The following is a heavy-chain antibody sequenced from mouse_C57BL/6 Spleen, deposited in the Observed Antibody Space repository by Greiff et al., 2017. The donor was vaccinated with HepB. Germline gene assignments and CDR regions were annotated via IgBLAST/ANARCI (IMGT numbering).Heavy chain of an antibody. D-gene: IGHD2-1*01. V-gene: IGHV1-15*01. Sequence: VQLQQSGAELVRPGASVTLSCKASGYTFTDYEMHWVKQTPVHGLEWIGAIDPETGGTAYNQKFKGKAILTADKSSSTAYMELRSLTSEDSAVYYCTRRRPYYGNLGEAIDYWGQGTSVTVSS. CDR1: GYTFTDYE. CDR2: IDPETGGT. CDR3: TRRRPYYGNLGEAIDY. J-gene: IGHJ4*01.